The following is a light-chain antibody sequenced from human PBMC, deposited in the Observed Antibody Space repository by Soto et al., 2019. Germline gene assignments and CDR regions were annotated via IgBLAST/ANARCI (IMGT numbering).Light chain of an antibody. Sequence: DIVMTQSPLSLPVTPGEPASISCRSSQSLLHSNGYNYLDWYVQKPGHSPQLLIYLGANRASGVHDRFSGSGSGTDFTLKITRVEAEDVGLYYCMQALQTPTFGQGTKVEIK. J-gene: IGKJ1*01. CDR3: MQALQTPT. CDR2: LGA. CDR1: QSLLHSNGYNY. V-gene: IGKV2-28*01.